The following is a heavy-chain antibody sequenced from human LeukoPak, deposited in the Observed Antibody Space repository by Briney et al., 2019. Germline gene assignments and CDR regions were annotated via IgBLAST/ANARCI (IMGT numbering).Heavy chain of an antibody. CDR2: IYYSGST. J-gene: IGHJ4*02. D-gene: IGHD5-24*01. CDR1: GGSISSSSYY. CDR3: ARHLRWLQPFDY. Sequence: PSETLSLTCTVSGGSISSSSYYWGWLRQPPGKGLEWIGSIYYSGSTYYDPSLKSRVTISVYTSKNQFSLKLSSVTAADTAVYYCARHLRWLQPFDYWGQGTLVTVSS. V-gene: IGHV4-39*01.